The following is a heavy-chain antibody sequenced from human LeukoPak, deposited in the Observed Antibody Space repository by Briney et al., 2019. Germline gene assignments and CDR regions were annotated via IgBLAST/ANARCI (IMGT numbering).Heavy chain of an antibody. J-gene: IGHJ6*02. V-gene: IGHV3-21*01. D-gene: IGHD2-2*01. CDR3: AALQYQLLSYGMDV. Sequence: PGGSLRLSCAASGFTFSSYSMNWVRQAPGKGLEWVSSISSGSSYIYYADSVKGRFTISRDNAKNSLYLQMNSLRAEDTAVYYCAALQYQLLSYGMDVWGQGTTVTVSS. CDR1: GFTFSSYS. CDR2: ISSGSSYI.